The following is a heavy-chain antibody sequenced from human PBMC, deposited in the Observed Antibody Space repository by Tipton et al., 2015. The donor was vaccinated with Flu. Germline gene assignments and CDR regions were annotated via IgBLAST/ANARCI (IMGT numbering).Heavy chain of an antibody. J-gene: IGHJ4*02. CDR3: ARAEAVRSSWYWPLFDY. Sequence: SLRLSCAASGFTFSSYSMNWVRQAPGKGLEWVSSISSSSSYIYYADSVKGRFTISRDNAKNSLYLQMNSLRAEDTAVYYCARAEAVRSSWYWPLFDYWGQGTLVTVSS. V-gene: IGHV3-21*01. CDR2: ISSSSSYI. CDR1: GFTFSSYS. D-gene: IGHD6-13*01.